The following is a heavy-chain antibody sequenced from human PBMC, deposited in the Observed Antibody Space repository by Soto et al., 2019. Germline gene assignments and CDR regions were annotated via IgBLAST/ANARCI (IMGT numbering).Heavy chain of an antibody. D-gene: IGHD7-27*01. CDR3: AKDFLQDWGQDYYYGMDV. Sequence: ASVKVSCKASGYTFTSYDVNWVRQATGQGLEWMGWMNPNSGNTAYAQKFQGRVTMTRNTSISTAYMELSSLRAEDTAVYYCAKDFLQDWGQDYYYGMDVWGQGTTVTVS. J-gene: IGHJ6*02. V-gene: IGHV1-8*01. CDR1: GYTFTSYD. CDR2: MNPNSGNT.